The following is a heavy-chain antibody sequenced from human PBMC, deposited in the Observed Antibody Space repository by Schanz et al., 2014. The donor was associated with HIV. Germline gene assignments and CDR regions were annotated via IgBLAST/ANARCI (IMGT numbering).Heavy chain of an antibody. Sequence: QVQLVESGGGVVQPGRSLRLSCAASGFTFSSYGMHWVRQAPSKGLEWVAVIWYDGSNKYYADSVKGRFTISRDNSKKTLYLQMNSLRAEDTAVYYCARGEAITSYYHYYGMDVWGQGTTVTVSS. J-gene: IGHJ6*02. D-gene: IGHD1-20*01. CDR1: GFTFSSYG. V-gene: IGHV3-33*01. CDR2: IWYDGSNK. CDR3: ARGEAITSYYHYYGMDV.